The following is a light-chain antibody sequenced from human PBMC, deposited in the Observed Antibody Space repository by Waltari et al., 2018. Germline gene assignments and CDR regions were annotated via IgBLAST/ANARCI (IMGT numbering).Light chain of an antibody. CDR1: QDISNY. CDR3: QQYDNLLSFT. Sequence: DIQMTQSPSSLSASVGDRVTITCQASQDISNYLNWYQQKPGKAPKLLIYDASNLETGVPSRFSGSGSGTDFTLTISSLQPEDIATYYCQQYDNLLSFTFGPGTKVDIK. V-gene: IGKV1-33*01. CDR2: DAS. J-gene: IGKJ3*01.